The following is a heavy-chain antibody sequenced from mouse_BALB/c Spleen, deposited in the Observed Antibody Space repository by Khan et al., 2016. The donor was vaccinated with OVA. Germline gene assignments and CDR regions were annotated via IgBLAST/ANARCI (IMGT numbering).Heavy chain of an antibody. Sequence: QIQLVQSGPELKKPGETVKISCKASGYTFTNYGMNWVKQSPGKALKWMGWINTYSGEPTYADDFKGRFAFSLETSASTAYLQINNLKNEDTATYFCARPPYFSYTLDHWGQGTSVTVSS. CDR1: GYTFTNYG. CDR3: ARPPYFSYTLDH. D-gene: IGHD2-10*01. CDR2: INTYSGEP. J-gene: IGHJ4*01. V-gene: IGHV9-3-1*01.